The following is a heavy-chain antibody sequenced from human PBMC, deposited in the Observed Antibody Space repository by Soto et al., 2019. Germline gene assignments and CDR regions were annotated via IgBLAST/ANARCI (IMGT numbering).Heavy chain of an antibody. V-gene: IGHV3-23*01. CDR1: GFMFSRYV. CDR3: AKGRDSSGYYYDY. CDR2: IRTSSGSGSRT. Sequence: PGGSLSLSCAASGFMFSRYVMSWVRQAPGRGPEWVSAIRTSSGSGSRTYYADSVKGRFTISRDNSKNTLYLQMNSLRAEDTAVYYCAKGRDSSGYYYDYWGQGTLVTVSS. J-gene: IGHJ4*02. D-gene: IGHD3-22*01.